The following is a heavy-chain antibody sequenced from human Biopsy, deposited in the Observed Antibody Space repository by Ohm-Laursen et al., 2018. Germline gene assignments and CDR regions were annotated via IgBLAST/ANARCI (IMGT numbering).Heavy chain of an antibody. J-gene: IGHJ4*02. V-gene: IGHV1-69*04. Sequence: SVKVSCKASGGTSSNFAINWVRQAPGQGLEWMGRIIPILHVPTYAQSFQGRVTISADKSTSTAYMELSGLRSEDTAVYYCASLEDRTFDKWGQGTLVTVSS. CDR3: ASLEDRTFDK. CDR2: IIPILHVP. CDR1: GGTSSNFA.